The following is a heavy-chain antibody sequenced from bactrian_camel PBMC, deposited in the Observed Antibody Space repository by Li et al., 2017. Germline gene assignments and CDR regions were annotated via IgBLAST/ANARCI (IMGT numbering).Heavy chain of an antibody. Sequence: HVQLVESGGGLVQPGGSLRLSCVASGFTFSSYTMVWTRQASGKGLEWVSSIDKIGRTYYADSVKGRFTISRDNAKNTLYLQLNSLKTEDSAMYYCTKGTGWGPGFAYWGQGTQVTVS. CDR1: GFTFSSYT. CDR3: TKGTGWGPGFAY. J-gene: IGHJ6*01. V-gene: IGHV3S9*01. D-gene: IGHD5*01. CDR2: IDKIGRT.